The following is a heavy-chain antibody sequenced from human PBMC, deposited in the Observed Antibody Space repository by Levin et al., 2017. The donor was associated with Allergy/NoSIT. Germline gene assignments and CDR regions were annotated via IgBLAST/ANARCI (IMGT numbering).Heavy chain of an antibody. V-gene: IGHV1-8*01. CDR3: ARVDWLSPFYYFDY. D-gene: IGHD2/OR15-2a*01. Sequence: WASVKVSCKASGYSFTKYDINWLRQATGQGLEWVGYMNPYSGNSVIAQKFQGRVTMTRNTSISTAYMELSSLRSEDTAVYYCARVDWLSPFYYFDYWGQGILVTVSS. CDR2: MNPYSGNS. J-gene: IGHJ4*02. CDR1: GYSFTKYD.